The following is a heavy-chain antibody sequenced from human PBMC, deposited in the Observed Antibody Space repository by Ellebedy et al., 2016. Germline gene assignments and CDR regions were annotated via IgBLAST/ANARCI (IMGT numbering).Heavy chain of an antibody. CDR1: GYTFTTYA. V-gene: IGHV1-3*01. D-gene: IGHD6-19*01. J-gene: IGHJ5*02. CDR3: ARVPVAGNWFDP. CDR2: INAGNGNT. Sequence: ASVKVSCXASGYTFTTYAIHWVRQAPGQRLEWMGWINAGNGNTKYSQKFQGRVTITRDTSASTAYMELSSLKSEDTAVYYCARVPVAGNWFDPWGQGTLVTVSS.